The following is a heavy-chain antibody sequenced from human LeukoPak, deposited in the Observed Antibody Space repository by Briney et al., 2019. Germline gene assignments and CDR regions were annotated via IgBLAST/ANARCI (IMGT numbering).Heavy chain of an antibody. CDR3: ARGTVGAPGTDY. Sequence: GGSLRLSCAASGFTSSNYWMSWVRQAPGKGLEWVANIIQDGSEKNSVDSVKGRFTISRDNAKNSLYLQMNSLRAEDTAMCYCARGTVGAPGTDYWGQGTLVSVSS. D-gene: IGHD6-13*01. J-gene: IGHJ4*02. V-gene: IGHV3-7*01. CDR2: IIQDGSEK. CDR1: GFTSSNYW.